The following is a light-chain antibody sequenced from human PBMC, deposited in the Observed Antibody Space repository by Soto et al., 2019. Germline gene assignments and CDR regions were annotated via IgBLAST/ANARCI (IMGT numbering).Light chain of an antibody. CDR2: SSN. V-gene: IGLV1-44*01. CDR1: SSNIGSNS. J-gene: IGLJ2*01. Sequence: QSVLTQPPSASGTPGQRVTISCSGSSSNIGSNSVNWYQQLPGTAPKLLMYSSNQRPSGVPDRFSGSKSGTSASLAISGLHSEDEADYYCAAWDDSLNGVVFGGGTQLTVL. CDR3: AAWDDSLNGVV.